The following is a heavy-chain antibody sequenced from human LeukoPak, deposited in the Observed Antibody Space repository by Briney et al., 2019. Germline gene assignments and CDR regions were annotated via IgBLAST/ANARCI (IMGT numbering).Heavy chain of an antibody. CDR2: IKSKTEGGTM. Sequence: GGSLRLSCAASGFPFSTIWMNWVRQAPGKGLEWVCRIKSKTEGGTMDYAAPVKGRFTISRDDSKNTLYLQMNSLKTEDTAVYYCTTGNSLGRDGNYFFDFWGPGTLATVSS. J-gene: IGHJ4*02. CDR1: GFPFSTIW. CDR3: TTGNSLGRDGNYFFDF. V-gene: IGHV3-15*01. D-gene: IGHD1-7*01.